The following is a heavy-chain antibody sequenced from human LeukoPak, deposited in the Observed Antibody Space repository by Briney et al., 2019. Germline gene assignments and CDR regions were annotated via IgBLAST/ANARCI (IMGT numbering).Heavy chain of an antibody. CDR2: IYYSGNT. V-gene: IGHV4-30-4*01. J-gene: IGHJ6*02. Sequence: PSQTLSLTCTVSGGSISSGDYYWSWIRQPPGKGLEWIGYIYYSGNTYYNPSLKSRVTISVDTSKNQFSLKLSSVTAADTAVYYCARASIAASYYYYGMDVWGQGTTVTVSS. D-gene: IGHD6-6*01. CDR3: ARASIAASYYYYGMDV. CDR1: GGSISSGDYY.